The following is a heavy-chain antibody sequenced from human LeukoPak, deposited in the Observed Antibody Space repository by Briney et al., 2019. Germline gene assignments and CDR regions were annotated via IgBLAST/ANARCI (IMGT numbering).Heavy chain of an antibody. V-gene: IGHV1-69*13. Sequence: SVKVSCKASGGTFSSYAISWVRQAPGQGLEWMGGIIPIFGTANYAQKFQGRVTITADESTSTAYMELSSLRSEDTAVYYCARSNCSSTSCYAGGHHSYYYYGMDVWGQGTTVTVSS. CDR2: IIPIFGTA. CDR3: ARSNCSSTSCYAGGHHSYYYYGMDV. CDR1: GGTFSSYA. J-gene: IGHJ6*02. D-gene: IGHD2-2*01.